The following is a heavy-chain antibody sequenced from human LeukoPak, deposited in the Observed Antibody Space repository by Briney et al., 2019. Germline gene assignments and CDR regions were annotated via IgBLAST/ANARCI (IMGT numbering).Heavy chain of an antibody. CDR3: ARSYYDSSGYYAFDI. Sequence: PSETLSLTCTVSGGSISSYYWSWIRQPPGKGLEWIGSIYHSGSTYYNPSLKSRVTISVDTSKNQFSLKLSSVTAADTAVYYCARSYYDSSGYYAFDIWGQGTMVTVSS. V-gene: IGHV4-59*08. CDR2: IYHSGST. J-gene: IGHJ3*02. CDR1: GGSISSYY. D-gene: IGHD3-22*01.